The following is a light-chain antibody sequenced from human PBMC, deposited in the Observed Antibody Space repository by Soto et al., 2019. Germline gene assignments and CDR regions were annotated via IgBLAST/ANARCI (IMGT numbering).Light chain of an antibody. CDR3: QQRMDRPPTT. CDR1: QSVSNNY. J-gene: IGKJ5*01. Sequence: ELVWTQSPGTLSQSPGDRATRSCRASQSVSNNYLVWYQQKPGQAPRLLIYDASMRATGVPARFSGSGSGTDFTLTISSLEPEDFAVYYCQQRMDRPPTTFGQGTRLEIK. V-gene: IGKV3-11*01. CDR2: DAS.